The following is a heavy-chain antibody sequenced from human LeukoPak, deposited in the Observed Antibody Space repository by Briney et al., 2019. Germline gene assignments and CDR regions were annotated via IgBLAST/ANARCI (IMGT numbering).Heavy chain of an antibody. CDR2: IYYSGST. Sequence: PSETLSLTCTVSGGSISSSSYYWGWIRQPPGKGLEWIGSIYYSGSTYYDPSLKSRVTISVDTSKNQFSLKLSSVTAADTAVYYCARGRLTMIVVVMPRGNWFDPWGQGTLVTVSS. J-gene: IGHJ5*02. D-gene: IGHD3-22*01. CDR1: GGSISSSSYY. CDR3: ARGRLTMIVVVMPRGNWFDP. V-gene: IGHV4-39*07.